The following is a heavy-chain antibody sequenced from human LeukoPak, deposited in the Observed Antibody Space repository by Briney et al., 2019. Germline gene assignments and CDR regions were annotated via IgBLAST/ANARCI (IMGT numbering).Heavy chain of an antibody. D-gene: IGHD6-13*01. J-gene: IGHJ4*02. CDR1: GYTFTGYY. CDR3: ARVAAADYFDY. Sequence: ASVKVSCKASGYTFTGYYMHWVRQAPGQGLEWMGWISPYNRNTNYAQNLQGRVTMTTDTSTSTAYMDLRSLRSDDAAVYYCARVAAADYFDYWGQGTLVTVSS. CDR2: ISPYNRNT. V-gene: IGHV1-18*04.